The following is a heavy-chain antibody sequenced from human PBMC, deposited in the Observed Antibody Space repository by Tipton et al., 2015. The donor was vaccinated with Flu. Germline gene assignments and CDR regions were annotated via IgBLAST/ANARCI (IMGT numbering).Heavy chain of an antibody. CDR2: IHRSGNT. Sequence: TLSLTCSVSGDSLDSDYYWGWIRQPPGKGLQWLGNIHRSGNTYPNPSLRSRVTMSVDSSKNQFSLRLSSVTAADTAVYYCARRDYSNDVSEPINWFDSWGQGTLVTFPS. J-gene: IGHJ5*01. D-gene: IGHD4-11*01. CDR3: ARRDYSNDVSEPINWFDS. V-gene: IGHV4-38-2*01. CDR1: GDSLDSDYY.